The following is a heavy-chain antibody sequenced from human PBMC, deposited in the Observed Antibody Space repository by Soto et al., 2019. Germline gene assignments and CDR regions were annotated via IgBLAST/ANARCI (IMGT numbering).Heavy chain of an antibody. CDR1: SGSISSSNW. CDR2: IYYSGST. V-gene: IGHV4-4*02. J-gene: IGHJ6*03. D-gene: IGHD2-2*01. Sequence: TSETLSLTCAVSSGSISSSNWWSWVRQPPGKGLEWIGEIYYSGSTNYNPSLKSRVTISVDKSKNQFSLKLSSVTAADTAVYYCARERRYCSSTSCYSFYYYMDVWGKGTTVTVSS. CDR3: ARERRYCSSTSCYSFYYYMDV.